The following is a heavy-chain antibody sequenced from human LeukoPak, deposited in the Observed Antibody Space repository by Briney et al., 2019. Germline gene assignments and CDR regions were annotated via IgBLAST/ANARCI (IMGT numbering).Heavy chain of an antibody. D-gene: IGHD6-13*01. V-gene: IGHV3-48*01. CDR3: ARDPIAAAGDY. J-gene: IGHJ4*02. CDR2: ISSSSTI. Sequence: GGSLRLSCAASGFTFSSYSMNWVRQAPGKGLEWVSYISSSSTIYYADSVKGRFTISRDNAKNSLYLQMNSLRAEDTAVYYCARDPIAAAGDYWGQGTLVTVSS. CDR1: GFTFSSYS.